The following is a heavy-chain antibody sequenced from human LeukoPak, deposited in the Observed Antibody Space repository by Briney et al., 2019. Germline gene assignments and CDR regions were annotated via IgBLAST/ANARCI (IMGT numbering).Heavy chain of an antibody. D-gene: IGHD6-6*01. CDR3: VKGLDYSSSQMDS. CDR1: GFTFSSYA. CDR2: LTGDGGRT. Sequence: GGSLRLSCSASGFTFSSYAMHWVRQAPGKGLECVSALTGDGGRTYYADSVKGRFTISRDNSKNTLYLQMSSLRVEDTAVYYCVKGLDYSSSQMDSWGQGTLVTVSS. V-gene: IGHV3-64D*06. J-gene: IGHJ4*02.